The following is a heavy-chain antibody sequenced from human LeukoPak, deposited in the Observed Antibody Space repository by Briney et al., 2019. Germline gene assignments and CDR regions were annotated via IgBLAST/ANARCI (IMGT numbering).Heavy chain of an antibody. Sequence: SETLSLTCTVSGGSFSTNTYYWSWIRQPPGKGLEWIENIYFSGTSRYNPSLRSRVTISVDTSKNQFSLKLSSVTAADTAVYFCARHSLSGGIDYWGQGTLVTVSS. CDR1: GGSFSTNTYY. CDR2: IYFSGTS. V-gene: IGHV4-39*01. J-gene: IGHJ4*02. CDR3: ARHSLSGGIDY. D-gene: IGHD3-16*01.